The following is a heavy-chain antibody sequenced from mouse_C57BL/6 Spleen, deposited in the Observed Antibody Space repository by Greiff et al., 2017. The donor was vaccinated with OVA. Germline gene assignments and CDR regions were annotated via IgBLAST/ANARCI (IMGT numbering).Heavy chain of an antibody. D-gene: IGHD2-2*01. Sequence: EVQRVESGPELVKPGASVKIPCKASGYTFTDYNMDWVKQSHGKNLEWIGDINPNNGGTIYNQKFKGKATLTVDKSSSTAYMELRSLTSEDTAVYYCAREGLRRYAMDYWGQGTSVTVSS. V-gene: IGHV1-18*01. J-gene: IGHJ4*01. CDR3: AREGLRRYAMDY. CDR2: INPNNGGT. CDR1: GYTFTDYN.